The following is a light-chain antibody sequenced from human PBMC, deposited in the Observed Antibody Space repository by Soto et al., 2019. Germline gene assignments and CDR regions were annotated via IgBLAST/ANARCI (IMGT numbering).Light chain of an antibody. CDR3: YSFIGISTSLFV. J-gene: IGLJ1*01. Sequence: ALTQPASVSGSPGQSITISCTGTSRDIGTSNLVSWYQQYPGKAPKLMIYEVTKRPSGISYRFSGSKSGNTASLTISGLQPEDEADYYCYSFIGISTSLFVFGTGTKVTVL. CDR1: SRDIGTSNL. V-gene: IGLV2-23*02. CDR2: EVT.